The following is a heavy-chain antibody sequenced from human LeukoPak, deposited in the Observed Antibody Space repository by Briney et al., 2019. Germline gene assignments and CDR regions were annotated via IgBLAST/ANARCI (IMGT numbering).Heavy chain of an antibody. V-gene: IGHV3-48*04. D-gene: IGHD2-2*01. CDR2: ISSSGSTI. Sequence: GGSLRLSCAASGFTFSSYWMSWVRQAPGKGLEWVSYISSSGSTIYYADSVKGRFTISRDNAKNSLYLQMNSLRAEDTAVYYCARVGYCSSTSCHLLDYYYYMDVWGKGTTVTVSS. CDR1: GFTFSSYW. J-gene: IGHJ6*03. CDR3: ARVGYCSSTSCHLLDYYYYMDV.